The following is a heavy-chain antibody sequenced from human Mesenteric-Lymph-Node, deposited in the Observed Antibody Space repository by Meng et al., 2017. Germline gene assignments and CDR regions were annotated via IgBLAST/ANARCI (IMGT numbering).Heavy chain of an antibody. CDR2: ISVYNGNT. CDR3: ARVCEAGYCSGGSRLEDGFDM. CDR1: GYTFITYD. D-gene: IGHD2-15*01. Sequence: ASVKVSCKASGYTFITYDISWVRQAPGQGLEWMGWISVYNGNTNYAQKVQGRVTMTTDTSTNTAYMELRSLRSDDTAVHYCARVCEAGYCSGGSRLEDGFDMWGQGTMVTVS. V-gene: IGHV1-18*01. J-gene: IGHJ3*02.